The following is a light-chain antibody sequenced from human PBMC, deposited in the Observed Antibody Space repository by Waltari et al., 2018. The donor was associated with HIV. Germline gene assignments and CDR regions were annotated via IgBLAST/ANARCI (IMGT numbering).Light chain of an antibody. J-gene: IGKJ2*01. Sequence: EIVMTQSPATLSVSLGERATISCRASQSLTSNLAWYQQKPGQAPRLLIYGASTRATGIPARFSGSGSGTEFTLTISSLQSEDFAVYYCQQYAKWPPYTFGQGTKLEIK. V-gene: IGKV3-15*01. CDR2: GAS. CDR3: QQYAKWPPYT. CDR1: QSLTSN.